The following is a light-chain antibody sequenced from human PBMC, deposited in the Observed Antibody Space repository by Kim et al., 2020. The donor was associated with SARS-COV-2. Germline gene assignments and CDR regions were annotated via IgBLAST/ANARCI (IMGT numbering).Light chain of an antibody. Sequence: GQSITISSTVTRSDVAAYNFVSWYQQHPGEAPKVIIYDVDNRPSGVSNRFSGSKSGNTASLTISEVQAEDEADYYCSSFRSGNTLLFGGGTQLTVL. CDR3: SSFRSGNTLL. CDR2: DVD. V-gene: IGLV2-14*04. CDR1: RSDVAAYNF. J-gene: IGLJ3*02.